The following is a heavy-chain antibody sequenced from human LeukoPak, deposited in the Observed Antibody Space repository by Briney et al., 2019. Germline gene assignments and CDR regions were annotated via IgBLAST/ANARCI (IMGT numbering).Heavy chain of an antibody. D-gene: IGHD3-22*01. CDR1: DYSISSGYY. J-gene: IGHJ4*02. V-gene: IGHV4-38-2*01. CDR3: ARVSYDSSGYYFVDY. Sequence: SETLSLTCAVSDYSISSGYYWGWIRQPPGKGLEWIGSIYHSGSTYYNPSLKSRVTISVDTSENQFSLKLSSVTAADTAVYYCARVSYDSSGYYFVDYWGQGTLVTVSS. CDR2: IYHSGST.